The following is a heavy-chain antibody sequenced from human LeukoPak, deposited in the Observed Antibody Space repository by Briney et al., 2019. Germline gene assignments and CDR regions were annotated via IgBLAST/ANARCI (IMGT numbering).Heavy chain of an antibody. J-gene: IGHJ4*02. CDR3: ARRSSWYDPDY. CDR1: GGPISSYY. D-gene: IGHD6-13*01. CDR2: IYYSGST. Sequence: SETLSLTCTVSGGPISSYYWSWIRQHPGKGLEWIGYIYYSGSTNYNPSLKSRVTISVDTSKNQFSLKLSSVTAADTAVYYCARRSSWYDPDYWGQGTLVTVSS. V-gene: IGHV4-59*08.